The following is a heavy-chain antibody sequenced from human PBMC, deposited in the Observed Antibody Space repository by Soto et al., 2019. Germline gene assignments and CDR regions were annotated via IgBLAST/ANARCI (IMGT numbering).Heavy chain of an antibody. CDR1: GGSISSSSYY. D-gene: IGHD3-9*01. J-gene: IGHJ5*02. V-gene: IGHV4-39*01. Sequence: QLLESGPGLVKPSETLSLTCTVSGGSISSSSYYWGWIRQPPGKGLEWIGSIYYSGSTYYNPSLKSRVTISVDTSKNQFSLKLSSVTAADTAVYYCARLRNDILTGYYPNWFDPWGQGTLVTVSS. CDR3: ARLRNDILTGYYPNWFDP. CDR2: IYYSGST.